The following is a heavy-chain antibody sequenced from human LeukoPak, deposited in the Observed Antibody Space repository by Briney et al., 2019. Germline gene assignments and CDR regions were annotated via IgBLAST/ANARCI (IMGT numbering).Heavy chain of an antibody. D-gene: IGHD3-10*01. CDR3: ASGDRVTMLRGGNIGYFDY. CDR2: INPNSGGT. Sequence: ASVKVSCKASGYTFSGYYMHWVRQAPGQGLEWMGWINPNSGGTDYAQKFQGRVTMTRDTSISTAYMELSRLRSDNTAVYYCASGDRVTMLRGGNIGYFDYWGQGTLVTVSS. J-gene: IGHJ4*02. V-gene: IGHV1-2*02. CDR1: GYTFSGYY.